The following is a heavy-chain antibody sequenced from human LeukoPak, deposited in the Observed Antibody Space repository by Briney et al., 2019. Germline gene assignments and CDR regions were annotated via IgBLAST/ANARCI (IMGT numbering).Heavy chain of an antibody. V-gene: IGHV4-59*12. CDR2: IHYTGST. D-gene: IGHD6-19*01. CDR1: GGPITVYH. J-gene: IGHJ2*01. Sequence: SETLSLTCSVSGGPITVYHWIWIRQPPGKGLESIGYIHYTGSTNYNSSLTSRISISTDTSKNQFSLKLSSVTAADTAVYYCARVAQNMQRIAVAATSTWRANWYFDLWGRGTLVTVSS. CDR3: ARVAQNMQRIAVAATSTWRANWYFDL.